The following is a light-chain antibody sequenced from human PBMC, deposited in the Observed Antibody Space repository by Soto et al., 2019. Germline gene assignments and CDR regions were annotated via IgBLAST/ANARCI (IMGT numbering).Light chain of an antibody. V-gene: IGKV3-20*01. Sequence: VLPQTPRTLSLSPWQSATLSCSASQHVRNNYLAWYQQKPGKAPRLLIYDASSRATGIPDRFSGGGSGTDFTLTISRLEPEDFAVYYCQQFSSYPITFGGGTKVDI. CDR1: QHVRNNY. CDR3: QQFSSYPIT. CDR2: DAS. J-gene: IGKJ4*01.